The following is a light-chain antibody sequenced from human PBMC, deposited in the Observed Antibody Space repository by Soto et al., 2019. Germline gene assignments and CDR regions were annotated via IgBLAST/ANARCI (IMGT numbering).Light chain of an antibody. V-gene: IGKV3-15*01. CDR1: QSVSTN. CDR3: RQYSKWRLFT. CDR2: AAS. J-gene: IGKJ3*01. Sequence: EIVVTQSPGILSVSPGDRATLSCRASQSVSTNLAWYQQKPGQAPTLLIYAASTRATGIPARFTGSGSGTNFTLTTASLQYDDFAVFYCRQYSKWRLFTFGPGTRVDIK.